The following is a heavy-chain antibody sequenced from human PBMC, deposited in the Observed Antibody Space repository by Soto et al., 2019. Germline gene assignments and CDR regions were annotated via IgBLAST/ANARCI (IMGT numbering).Heavy chain of an antibody. D-gene: IGHD6-6*01. CDR2: ISSSSSYI. J-gene: IGHJ3*02. CDR1: GFTFRSYS. Sequence: SGGSHRLSCAASGFTFRSYSVNWVRQAPGKGLEWVSSISSSSSYIYYADSVKGRFTISRDNAKNSLYLQMNSLRAEDTAVYYCASAPPVYSSSSHAFDIWGQGPMVTVSS. V-gene: IGHV3-21*01. CDR3: ASAPPVYSSSSHAFDI.